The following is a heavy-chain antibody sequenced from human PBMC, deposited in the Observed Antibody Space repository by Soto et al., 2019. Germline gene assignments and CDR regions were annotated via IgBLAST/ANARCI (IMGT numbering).Heavy chain of an antibody. J-gene: IGHJ4*02. CDR3: AKNTGYSYGFPFDY. Sequence: QVQLVESGGGVVQPGRSLRLSCAASGFTFSSYAMHWVRQAPGKGLGWVAIISHDGSNKYYADSVEGRFTISRDNSKNTLYLQMNSLRAEDTAVYYCAKNTGYSYGFPFDYGGQGTLVTVSS. V-gene: IGHV3-30*18. CDR2: ISHDGSNK. CDR1: GFTFSSYA. D-gene: IGHD5-18*01.